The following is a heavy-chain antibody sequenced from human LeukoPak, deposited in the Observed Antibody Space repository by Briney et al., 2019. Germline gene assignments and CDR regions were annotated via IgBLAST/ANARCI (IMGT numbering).Heavy chain of an antibody. CDR2: INHSGST. J-gene: IGHJ6*04. D-gene: IGHD6-13*01. V-gene: IGHV4-34*01. CDR3: ARRIAAAGTRTKYYYYYGMDV. CDR1: GGSFSGYY. Sequence: PSGTLSLTCAVYGGSFSGYYWSWIREPPGKGLEWIGEINHSGSTNYNPSLKSRVTISVDTSKNQFSLKLSSVTAADTAVYYCARRIAAAGTRTKYYYYYGMDVWGKGTTVTVSS.